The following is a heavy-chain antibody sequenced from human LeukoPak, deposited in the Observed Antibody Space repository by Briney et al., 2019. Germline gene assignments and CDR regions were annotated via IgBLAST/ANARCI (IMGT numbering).Heavy chain of an antibody. D-gene: IGHD6-13*01. CDR2: IYHSGST. V-gene: IGHV4-39*07. CDR3: ARDEGIAAAGYDY. CDR1: GGSISSGSYY. J-gene: IGHJ4*02. Sequence: PSETLSLTCTVSGGSISSGSYYWGWIRQPPGKGLEWIGSIYHSGSTYYNPSLKSRVTISVDTSKNQFSLKLSSVTAADTAVYYCARDEGIAAAGYDYWGQGTLVTVSS.